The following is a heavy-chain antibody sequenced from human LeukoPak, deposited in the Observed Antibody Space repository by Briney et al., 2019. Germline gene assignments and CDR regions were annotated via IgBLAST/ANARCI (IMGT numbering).Heavy chain of an antibody. J-gene: IGHJ2*01. CDR3: ARDIVVVSTIGYWCFDL. CDR2: IHISGST. D-gene: IGHD2-15*01. CDR1: GVSISTYY. V-gene: IGHV4-4*07. Sequence: SETLSLTCTVSGVSISTYYWSWIRQSAGKGLEWIGRIHISGSTNYNPSLKSRVTMSVDSSKNQFSLKLNSVTAADTAVYYCARDIVVVSTIGYWCFDLWGRGTLVTVSS.